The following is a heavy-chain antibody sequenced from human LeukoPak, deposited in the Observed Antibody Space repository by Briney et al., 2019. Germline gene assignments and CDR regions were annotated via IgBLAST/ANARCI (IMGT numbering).Heavy chain of an antibody. CDR3: ARLASSSWPLYYYYGMDV. J-gene: IGHJ6*02. V-gene: IGHV1-8*01. Sequence: ASVKVSCKASGYTFTSYDINWVRQATGQGLEWMGWMNPNKGNTGYAQKFQGRVTMTRSTSISTAYMELSSLRSEDTAVYYCARLASSSWPLYYYYGMDVWGQGTTVTVSS. D-gene: IGHD6-13*01. CDR2: MNPNKGNT. CDR1: GYTFTSYD.